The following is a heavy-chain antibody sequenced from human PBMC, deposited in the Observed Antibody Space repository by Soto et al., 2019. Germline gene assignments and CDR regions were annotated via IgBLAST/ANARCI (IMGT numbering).Heavy chain of an antibody. Sequence: PSETMSLTYTVSDGFIGGFIRQSPDKGLEWIGYIYNSGRYNYNPSLESRLTISIDTSKNQFSLRLASVTAADTAVYYCARTLPSRQLFDSWSQGTLVTVSS. D-gene: IGHD1-1*01. CDR1: DGFIG. CDR2: IYNSGRY. CDR3: ARTLPSRQLFDS. V-gene: IGHV4-59*01. J-gene: IGHJ4*02.